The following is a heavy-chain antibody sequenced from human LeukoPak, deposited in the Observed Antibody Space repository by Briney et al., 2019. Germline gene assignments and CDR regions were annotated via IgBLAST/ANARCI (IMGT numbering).Heavy chain of an antibody. CDR3: ARESALRGFDS. CDR1: GFTFSTYD. Sequence: GGSLRLSCAASGFTFSTYDMHWVRQATGKGLEWVSAIGTAGDTYYPGSVKGRFTISRENAKNSVYLQMNSLRAGDTAVYYCARESALRGFDSWGQGTLVTVSS. J-gene: IGHJ4*02. V-gene: IGHV3-13*04. CDR2: IGTAGDT.